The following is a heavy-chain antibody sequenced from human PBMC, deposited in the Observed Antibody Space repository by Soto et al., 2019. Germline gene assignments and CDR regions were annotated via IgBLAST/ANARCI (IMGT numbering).Heavy chain of an antibody. D-gene: IGHD2-2*01. CDR1: GGSISSGGYS. CDR3: ARVPDR. CDR2: IYHSGST. Sequence: QLQLQESGSRLVKPSQTLALLCAVSGGSISSGGYSWSWIRQQPGQSLQWIGYIYHSGSTYYNPSLKSRVTISVDRSKNQFSLKLSSVTAEEAAVYYWARVPDRWVQGTLVTVSS. V-gene: IGHV4-30-2*01. J-gene: IGHJ4*02.